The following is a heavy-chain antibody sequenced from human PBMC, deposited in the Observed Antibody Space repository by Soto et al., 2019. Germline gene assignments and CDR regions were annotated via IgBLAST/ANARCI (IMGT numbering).Heavy chain of an antibody. CDR1: GFTFSSYW. D-gene: IGHD3-16*01. CDR3: KREGGGRGGY. J-gene: IGHJ4*02. Sequence: EVQLVESGGGLVQPGGSLRLSCAASGFTFSSYWMHWVRQVPGKGLVWVSRIDEYGNTINYADSVRGRFTISRDNAKNTLYREMNSGGAEDGVLYYCKREGGGRGGYWGQGTLVTVSS. V-gene: IGHV3-74*01. CDR2: IDEYGNTI.